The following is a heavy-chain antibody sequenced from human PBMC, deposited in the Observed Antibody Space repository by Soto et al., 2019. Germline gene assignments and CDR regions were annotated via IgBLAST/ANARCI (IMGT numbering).Heavy chain of an antibody. CDR2: IYYSGST. J-gene: IGHJ4*02. D-gene: IGHD2-15*01. V-gene: IGHV4-59*01. CDR3: ARGDLSSAYCSGGSCYSYFDY. CDR1: GGSISSYY. Sequence: PSETLSLTCTVSGGSISSYYWSWIRQPPGKGLEWIGYIYYSGSTNYNPSLKSRVTISVDTSKNQFSLKLSSVTAADTAVYYCARGDLSSAYCSGGSCYSYFDYWGQGTLGTVSS.